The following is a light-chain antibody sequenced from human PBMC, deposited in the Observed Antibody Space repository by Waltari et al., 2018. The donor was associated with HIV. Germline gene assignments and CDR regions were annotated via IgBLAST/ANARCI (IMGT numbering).Light chain of an antibody. V-gene: IGLV9-49*01. J-gene: IGLJ2*01. CDR1: SGYSVYE. Sequence: QPVLTQPPSASASLGASVTLTCTLSSGYSVYEVEWYQKSPGKGPRFVMRVGTGGIVGSKGDGIPDRFSVWGEGLNLFLTIKNVQEEDESDFHCGADHGSGSNFVLVFGGGTKLTVL. CDR2: VGTGGIVG. CDR3: GADHGSGSNFVLV.